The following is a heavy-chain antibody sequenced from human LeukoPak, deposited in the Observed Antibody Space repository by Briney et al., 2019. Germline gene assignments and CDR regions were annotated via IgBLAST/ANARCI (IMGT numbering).Heavy chain of an antibody. D-gene: IGHD3-10*01. CDR2: IYYSGST. V-gene: IGHV4-39*01. J-gene: IGHJ4*02. CDR3: AKTGSGSGSYSY. CDR1: GGSISSSSYY. Sequence: SETLSLTCTVSGGSISSSSYYWGWIRQPPGKGLEWIGSIYYSGSTYYNPSLKSRVTISVGTSKNQFSLKLSSVTAADTAVYYCAKTGSGSGSYSYWGQGTLVTVSS.